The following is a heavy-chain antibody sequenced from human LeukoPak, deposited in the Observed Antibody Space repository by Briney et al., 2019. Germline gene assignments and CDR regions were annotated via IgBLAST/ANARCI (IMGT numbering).Heavy chain of an antibody. D-gene: IGHD4-17*01. J-gene: IGHJ4*02. CDR1: GFTFSSHW. CDR2: IKQDGSEK. CDR3: ARASDYGGDY. V-gene: IGHV3-7*01. Sequence: GGSLRLSCAASGFTFSSHWMSWVRQAPGKGLEWVANIKQDGSEKYYVDSVKGRFTISRDNAKNSLYLQMNSLRAEDTAVYYCARASDYGGDYWGQGTLVTVSS.